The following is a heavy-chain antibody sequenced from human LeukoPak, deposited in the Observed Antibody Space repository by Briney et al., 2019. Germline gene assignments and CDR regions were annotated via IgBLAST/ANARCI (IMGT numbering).Heavy chain of an antibody. Sequence: VASVKVSCKASGYTFTSYGISWVRQAPGQGLEWMGWISAYNGNTNYAQKLQGRVTMTTDTSTSTAYMELRSLRSDDTAVYYCARSFRLAYYYDSSGGDAFDIWGQGTMVTVSS. CDR2: ISAYNGNT. CDR3: ARSFRLAYYYDSSGGDAFDI. J-gene: IGHJ3*02. D-gene: IGHD3-22*01. CDR1: GYTFTSYG. V-gene: IGHV1-18*01.